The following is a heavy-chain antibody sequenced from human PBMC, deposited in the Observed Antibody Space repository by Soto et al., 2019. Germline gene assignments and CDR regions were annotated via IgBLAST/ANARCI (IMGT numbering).Heavy chain of an antibody. CDR3: VRDGTKTLRDWFDP. CDR2: IYYSGST. Sequence: SETLSLTCTVSGGSISSYYWSWIRQPPGKGLEWIGYIYYSGSTNYNPSLKSRVTISVDTSKKQFSLKLRSVTAADTAVYYCVRDGTKTLRDWFDPWGQGISVTVSS. V-gene: IGHV4-59*12. J-gene: IGHJ5*02. CDR1: GGSISSYY. D-gene: IGHD1-1*01.